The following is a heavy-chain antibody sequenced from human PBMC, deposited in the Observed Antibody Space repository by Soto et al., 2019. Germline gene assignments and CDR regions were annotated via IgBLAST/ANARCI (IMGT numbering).Heavy chain of an antibody. CDR2: ISSNSAYI. J-gene: IGHJ5*02. CDR3: TRDASRDSSARGWFDP. Sequence: SLRLSCAASGFTFRSFTMNWVRQAPGKGLEWVSTISSNSAYIYYTDALRGRFTISRDNAKNSLHLQMNSLRAKDTAVYYCTRDASRDSSARGWFDPWGPGTLVTVSS. V-gene: IGHV3-21*01. D-gene: IGHD6-13*01. CDR1: GFTFRSFT.